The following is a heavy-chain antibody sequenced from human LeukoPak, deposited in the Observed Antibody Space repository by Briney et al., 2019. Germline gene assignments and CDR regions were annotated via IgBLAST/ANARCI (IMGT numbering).Heavy chain of an antibody. Sequence: HAGGSLRLSCAASGFTFSSYAMSWVRQAPGKGLEWVSAISGSGGSTYYADSVKGRFTISRDNSKNTLYLQMNSLRAEDTAVYYCAIPVGATLYFQHWGQGTLVTVSS. CDR3: AIPVGATLYFQH. CDR1: GFTFSSYA. V-gene: IGHV3-23*01. J-gene: IGHJ1*01. CDR2: ISGSGGST. D-gene: IGHD1-26*01.